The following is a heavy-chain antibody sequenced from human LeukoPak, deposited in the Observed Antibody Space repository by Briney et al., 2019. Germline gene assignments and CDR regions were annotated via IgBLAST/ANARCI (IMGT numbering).Heavy chain of an antibody. CDR2: INSDGSEG. CDR3: ARDLGDIVLEPPSIHFDL. J-gene: IGHJ2*01. Sequence: GGSLRLSCAVSGFTFSGFWMSWSRQAPGKGLEWVASINSDGSEGYYADVVEGRFTISRDSAKNSLDLQMTGLRVEDTAMYFCARDLGDIVLEPPSIHFDLWGRGTLVTVSS. D-gene: IGHD3-16*01. V-gene: IGHV3-7*01. CDR1: GFTFSGFW.